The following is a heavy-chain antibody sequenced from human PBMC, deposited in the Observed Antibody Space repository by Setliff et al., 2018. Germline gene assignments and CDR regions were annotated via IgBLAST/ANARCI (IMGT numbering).Heavy chain of an antibody. CDR1: GGTFSGYA. V-gene: IGHV1-69*06. CDR2: ITPIFETA. Sequence: ASVKVSCKSSGGTFSGYAFSWVRQAPGQGLEWIGGITPIFETAHYAEKFRDRVTITADKSTTTVHMELSSLTSEDTAVYFCARDSVTLGQLERRGGWHYYGMDVWGQGTTVTVSS. CDR3: ARDSVTLGQLERRGGWHYYGMDV. J-gene: IGHJ6*02. D-gene: IGHD1-1*01.